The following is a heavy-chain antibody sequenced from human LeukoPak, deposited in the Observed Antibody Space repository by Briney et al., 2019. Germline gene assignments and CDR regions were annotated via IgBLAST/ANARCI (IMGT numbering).Heavy chain of an antibody. J-gene: IGHJ4*02. CDR3: AREWGPSGDYVFFFDY. D-gene: IGHD4-17*01. V-gene: IGHV2-5*02. CDR2: IYWDNDK. CDR1: GFSLSTSGVG. Sequence: SGPTLVKPTQTLTLTCTFSGFSLSTSGVGVGWIRQPPGKALEWLALIYWDNDKRYSPSLKSRLTITKDTSKNQVVLTMTNMDPVDTATYYCAREWGPSGDYVFFFDYWGQGTLVTVSS.